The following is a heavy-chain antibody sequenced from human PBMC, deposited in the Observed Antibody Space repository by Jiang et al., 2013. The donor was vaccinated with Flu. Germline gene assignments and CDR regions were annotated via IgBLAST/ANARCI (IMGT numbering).Heavy chain of an antibody. CDR1: GFSFSDHY. V-gene: IGHV3-72*01. CDR2: IRNKVNTYTT. Sequence: QLLESGGGLVQPGGSLRLSCAASGFSFSDHYMDWVRQAPGKGLDWVGRIRNKVNTYTTEYAASVKGRFTISRDDSKKSLYLQMNSLKTEDAAVYYCVRERYSGSYQTYFFDYWGQGTLVTVSS. D-gene: IGHD5-12*01. J-gene: IGHJ4*02. CDR3: VRERYSGSYQTYFFDY.